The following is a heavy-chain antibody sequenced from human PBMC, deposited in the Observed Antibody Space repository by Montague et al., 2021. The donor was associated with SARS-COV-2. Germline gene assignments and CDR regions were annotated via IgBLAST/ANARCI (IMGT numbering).Heavy chain of an antibody. D-gene: IGHD2-15*01. J-gene: IGHJ4*02. CDR1: GEPISGFF. CDR2: IYASGGT. Sequence: SETRSLTCSVSGEPISGFFWNWIRQPAGKGLEWIGRIYASGGTDYNPSLESRVTMSVDTSKNQFSLKVNSVTAADTAMYYCARGVVAAPPAVDYWGRGTLVTVSS. CDR3: ARGVVAAPPAVDY. V-gene: IGHV4-4*07.